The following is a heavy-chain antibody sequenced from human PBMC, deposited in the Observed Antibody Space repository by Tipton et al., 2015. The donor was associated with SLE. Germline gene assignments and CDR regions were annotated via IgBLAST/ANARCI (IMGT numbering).Heavy chain of an antibody. V-gene: IGHV4-39*07. Sequence: TLSLTCAVYGGSISSSAYYWGWIRQPPGKGLEWIGNIHYSGNTYCNPSLKSRVTISLDTSKNQFSLKLSSVTAADTAVFYCARVTGHSSGWYGWVDYWGQGTLVCVSS. CDR2: IHYSGNT. CDR1: GGSISSSAYY. D-gene: IGHD6-19*01. CDR3: ARVTGHSSGWYGWVDY. J-gene: IGHJ4*02.